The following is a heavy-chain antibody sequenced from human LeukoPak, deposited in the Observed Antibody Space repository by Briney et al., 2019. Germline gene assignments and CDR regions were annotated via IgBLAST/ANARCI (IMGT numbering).Heavy chain of an antibody. Sequence: GGSLRLSCAAFGFTFSSYAMSWVRQAPGKGLEWVSAITGSDGSTYYADSVKGRFTISRDNSKNTLYLQMNSLRAEDTAVYYCATHTSGYYSIDYWGQETLVTVSS. V-gene: IGHV3-23*01. CDR1: GFTFSSYA. CDR3: ATHTSGYYSIDY. D-gene: IGHD3-22*01. J-gene: IGHJ4*02. CDR2: ITGSDGST.